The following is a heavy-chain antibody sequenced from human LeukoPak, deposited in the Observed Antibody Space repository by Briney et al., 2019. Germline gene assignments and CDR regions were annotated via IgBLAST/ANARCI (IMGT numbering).Heavy chain of an antibody. J-gene: IGHJ4*02. V-gene: IGHV1-69*02. CDR1: GGTFSTYP. CDR3: ARRRIAVAGTGFDY. Sequence: SVKVSCKASGGTFSTYPISWVRQAPGQGLEWMGTIIPILGIANSAQKFQGRVTITADKSTSTDYMELSRMRSEDTAVYYGARRRIAVAGTGFDYWGQGTLVTVSS. CDR2: IIPILGIA. D-gene: IGHD6-19*01.